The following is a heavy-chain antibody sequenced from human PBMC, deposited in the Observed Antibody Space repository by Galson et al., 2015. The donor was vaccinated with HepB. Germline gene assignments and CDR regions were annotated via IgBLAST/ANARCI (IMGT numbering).Heavy chain of an antibody. CDR1: GYTFNNYW. V-gene: IGHV5-51*01. Sequence: QSGAEVKQPGQSLKISCQASGYTFNNYWIGWVRQMPGKGLEWMAIIYPRDSDVKYNPSFQGLVTISADKSITAAYLQFNRLKASDTAMYYCARRGGHCSGDRCYDEGGVDSWGQGTLVAVSS. D-gene: IGHD2-15*01. J-gene: IGHJ4*02. CDR2: IYPRDSDV. CDR3: ARRGGHCSGDRCYDEGGVDS.